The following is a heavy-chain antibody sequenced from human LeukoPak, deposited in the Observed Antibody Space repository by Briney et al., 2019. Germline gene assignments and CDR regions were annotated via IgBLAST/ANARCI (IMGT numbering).Heavy chain of an antibody. CDR2: ISSTGSYI. J-gene: IGHJ5*02. Sequence: GGSLRLSCAASGFTFSSYSMSWVRQAPGKGLEWVSSISSTGSYIYYADSVKGRFTISRDNSKNSLYLQMNSLRAEDTAVYYCASIIAAAATNWFDPWGQGTLVTVSS. CDR1: GFTFSSYS. V-gene: IGHV3-21*01. CDR3: ASIIAAAATNWFDP. D-gene: IGHD6-25*01.